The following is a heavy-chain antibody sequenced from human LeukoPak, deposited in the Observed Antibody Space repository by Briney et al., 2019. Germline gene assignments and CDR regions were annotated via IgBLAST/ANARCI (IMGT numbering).Heavy chain of an antibody. CDR2: INPNSGGT. D-gene: IGHD6-6*01. V-gene: IGHV1-2*06. CDR1: GYTFTGYY. J-gene: IGHJ5*02. Sequence: ASVKVSCKASGYTFTGYYMHWVRQAPGQGLECMGRINPNSGGTNYAQKFQGRVTMTRDTSISTAYMELSRLRSDDTAVYYCAREGSSSTWYNWFDPWGQGTLVTVSS. CDR3: AREGSSSTWYNWFDP.